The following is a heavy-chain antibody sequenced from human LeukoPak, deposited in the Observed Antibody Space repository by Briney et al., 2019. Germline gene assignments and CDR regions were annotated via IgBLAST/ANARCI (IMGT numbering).Heavy chain of an antibody. V-gene: IGHV3-30*02. J-gene: IGHJ3*02. CDR1: GFTFSSYG. CDR2: IRYDGSNK. CDR3: AEEGLNDDAFDI. Sequence: GRSLRLSCAASGFTFSSYGMHWVRQAPGKGLEWVAFIRYDGSNKYYADSVKGRFTISRDNSKNTLYLQMNSLRAEDTAVYYCAEEGLNDDAFDIWGQGTMVTVSS. D-gene: IGHD3/OR15-3a*01.